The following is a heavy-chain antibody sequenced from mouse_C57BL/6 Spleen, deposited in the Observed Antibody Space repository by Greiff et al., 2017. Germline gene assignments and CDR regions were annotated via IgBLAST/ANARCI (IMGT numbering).Heavy chain of an antibody. CDR3: ARLDDGYAWFAY. J-gene: IGHJ3*01. Sequence: VQLQQSGPELVKPGASVKISCKASGYAFSSSWMNWVKQRPGKGLEWIGRIYPGDGDTNYNGKFKGKATLTADKSSSTAYMQLSSLTSEDSAVYFCARLDDGYAWFAYWGQGTLVTVSA. D-gene: IGHD2-3*01. CDR1: GYAFSSSW. V-gene: IGHV1-82*01. CDR2: IYPGDGDT.